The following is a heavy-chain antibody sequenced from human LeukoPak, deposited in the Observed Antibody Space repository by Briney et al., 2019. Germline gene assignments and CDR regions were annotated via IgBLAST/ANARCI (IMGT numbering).Heavy chain of an antibody. CDR1: GFTFSSYW. Sequence: GGSLRLSCAASGFTFSSYWMSWVRQAPGKGLEWVANIKQDGSEKYYVDSVKGRFTISRDNAKNSLYLQMNSLRAEDTAVYYCAREGWGYGSGGAFDYWGQGTLVTVSS. CDR2: IKQDGSEK. V-gene: IGHV3-7*05. D-gene: IGHD3-10*01. J-gene: IGHJ4*02. CDR3: AREGWGYGSGGAFDY.